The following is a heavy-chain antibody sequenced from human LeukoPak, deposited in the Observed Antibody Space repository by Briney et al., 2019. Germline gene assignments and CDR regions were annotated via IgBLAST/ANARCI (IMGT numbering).Heavy chain of an antibody. Sequence: SVKVSCKASGGTFSSYAISWVRQAPGQGLEWMGGIIPIFGTANYAQKFQGRVTITADESTSTAYMELSSLRSEDTAVYYCARCRIFGVVIQMYYFDYWGQGTLVTVSS. CDR2: IIPIFGTA. V-gene: IGHV1-69*13. CDR1: GGTFSSYA. CDR3: ARCRIFGVVIQMYYFDY. J-gene: IGHJ4*02. D-gene: IGHD3-3*01.